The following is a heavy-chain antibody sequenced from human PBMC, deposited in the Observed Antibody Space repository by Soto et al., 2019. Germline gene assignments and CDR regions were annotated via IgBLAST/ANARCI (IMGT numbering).Heavy chain of an antibody. V-gene: IGHV4-39*01. Sequence: SETLSLTCTVSGGSISSSSYYWGWIRQPPGKGLECIGSIYYSGSTYYNPSLKSRVTISVDTSKNQFSLKLSSVTAADTAVYYCARQRGNGGMVRGVIGYYYMDVWGKGTTVTVSS. CDR1: GGSISSSSYY. D-gene: IGHD3-10*01. CDR2: IYYSGST. CDR3: ARQRGNGGMVRGVIGYYYMDV. J-gene: IGHJ6*03.